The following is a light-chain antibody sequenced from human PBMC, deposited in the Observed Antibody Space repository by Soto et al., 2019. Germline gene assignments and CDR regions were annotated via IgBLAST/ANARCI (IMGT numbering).Light chain of an antibody. CDR3: QHYDDWPPWT. Sequence: EIVMTQSPATLSVSPVEGVTLSFRASQNIISNLAWYQQKPGQAPRLLIYGASTRATGIPARFSGSGSGTEFTLTISSLQSEDFAVYYCQHYDDWPPWTFGQGTKVDIK. J-gene: IGKJ1*01. V-gene: IGKV3-15*01. CDR2: GAS. CDR1: QNIISN.